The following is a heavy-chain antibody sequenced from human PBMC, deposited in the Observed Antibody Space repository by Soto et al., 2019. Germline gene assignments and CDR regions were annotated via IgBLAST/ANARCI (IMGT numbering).Heavy chain of an antibody. D-gene: IGHD3-22*01. CDR3: AKDRYDYYDSSGAFDY. J-gene: IGHJ4*02. CDR1: GFTFSSYG. V-gene: IGHV3-30*18. CDR2: ISYDGSNK. Sequence: QVQLVESGGGVVQPGRSLRLSCAASGFTFSSYGMHWVRQAPGKGLEWVEVISYDGSNKYYADSVKGRFTISRDNSKNTLYLQMNRLRAEDTAVYYCAKDRYDYYDSSGAFDYWGRGTLVTVSS.